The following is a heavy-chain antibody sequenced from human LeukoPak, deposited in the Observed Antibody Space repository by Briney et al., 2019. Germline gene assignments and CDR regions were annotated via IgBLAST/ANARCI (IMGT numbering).Heavy chain of an antibody. J-gene: IGHJ4*02. CDR3: ARRTSGFKSGSLDY. Sequence: GGSLRLSCAASGFTFSSYAMHWVRQAPGKGLEYVSAISSNGGSTFYANSVKGRFTISRDNSKNTLFLQMGSLRAEDMAVYYCARRTSGFKSGSLDYWGQGTLVTVSS. V-gene: IGHV3-64*01. CDR2: ISSNGGST. D-gene: IGHD1-26*01. CDR1: GFTFSSYA.